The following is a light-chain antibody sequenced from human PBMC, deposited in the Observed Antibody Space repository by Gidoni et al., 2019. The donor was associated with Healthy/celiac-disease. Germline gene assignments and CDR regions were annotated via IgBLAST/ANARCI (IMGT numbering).Light chain of an antibody. CDR2: GAS. Sequence: EIVLPQSPATLSLSPGERATLSCRASQSVSSSYLAWYQQKPGQAPRLLIYGASSRATGIPDRFSGSGSGTDFTLTISRLEPEDFAVYYCQQYGSSSGITFGPGTKVDIK. CDR1: QSVSSSY. CDR3: QQYGSSSGIT. V-gene: IGKV3-20*01. J-gene: IGKJ3*01.